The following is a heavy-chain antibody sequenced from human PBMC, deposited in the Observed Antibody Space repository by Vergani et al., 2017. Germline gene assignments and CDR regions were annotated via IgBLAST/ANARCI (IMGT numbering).Heavy chain of an antibody. CDR2: IHTSGST. V-gene: IGHV4-61*02. Sequence: QLQLQESGPGLAKPSQTLSLTCTVSGGPINRHNYYWCWIRQPAGKGVEWIGRIHTSGSTTYNPSLNSRVTMWVDPSKDQFSLKLTSVTAADTAVYFCAKYSWLGGSCSQPGFDYRGQGILVTVSS. D-gene: IGHD2-15*01. CDR1: GGPINRHNYY. J-gene: IGHJ4*02. CDR3: AKYSWLGGSCSQPGFDY.